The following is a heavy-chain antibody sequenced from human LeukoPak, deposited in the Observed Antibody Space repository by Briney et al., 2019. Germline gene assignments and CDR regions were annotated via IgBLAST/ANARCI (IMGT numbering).Heavy chain of an antibody. D-gene: IGHD2-21*01. J-gene: IGHJ4*02. Sequence: GGSLRLSCAASGFTFSNAWMSWVRQAPGKGLEWVGRIKSKTDGGTTDYAAPVKGRFTISRDDSKNTLYLQMNSLKTEDTAMYYCTTDIAAVWDYPYWGQGTLVTVSS. CDR3: TTDIAAVWDYPY. CDR1: GFTFSNAW. CDR2: IKSKTDGGTT. V-gene: IGHV3-15*01.